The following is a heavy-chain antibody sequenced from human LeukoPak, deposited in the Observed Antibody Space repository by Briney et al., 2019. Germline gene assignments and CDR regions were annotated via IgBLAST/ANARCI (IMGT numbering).Heavy chain of an antibody. CDR2: IYPGDSDT. D-gene: IGHD2/OR15-2a*01. J-gene: IGHJ6*03. CDR3: ARQTVISSYYYYYMDV. Sequence: GESLKISCKGSGYSFTSYWIGWVRQMPGKGLEWMGIIYPGDSDTRYSPSFQGQVTISADKSISTAYLQWSSLKASDTAMYYCARQTVISSYYYYYMDVWGEGTTVTVSS. V-gene: IGHV5-51*01. CDR1: GYSFTSYW.